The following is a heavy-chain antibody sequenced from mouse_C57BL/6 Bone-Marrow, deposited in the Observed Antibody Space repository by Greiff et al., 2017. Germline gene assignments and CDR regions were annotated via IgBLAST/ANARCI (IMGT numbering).Heavy chain of an antibody. Sequence: QVQLQQPGAELVKPGASVKVSCKASGYTFTSYWMHWVKQRPGQGLAWIGRIHPSASDTNYNQKFKGKATLTVDKSTSTAYMQLSSLTSEDSAVYYCAICYDYDGGGYYFDYWGQGTTLTVSS. J-gene: IGHJ2*01. D-gene: IGHD2-4*01. CDR3: AICYDYDGGGYYFDY. CDR1: GYTFTSYW. CDR2: IHPSASDT. V-gene: IGHV1-74*01.